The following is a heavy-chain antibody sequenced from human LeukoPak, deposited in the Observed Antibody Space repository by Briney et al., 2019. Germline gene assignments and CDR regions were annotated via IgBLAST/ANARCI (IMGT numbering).Heavy chain of an antibody. J-gene: IGHJ5*02. CDR3: ARRLVGAAFDLFDP. CDR2: IYYSGST. D-gene: IGHD1-26*01. Sequence: PSETLSLTCTVSGGSISCSSYYWGWIRQPPGKGLERIGSIYYSGSTYYNPSLKSRVTISVDTSKNQFSLKLSSVTAADTAVYYCARRLVGAAFDLFDPWGQGTLVTVSS. CDR1: GGSISCSSYY. V-gene: IGHV4-39*01.